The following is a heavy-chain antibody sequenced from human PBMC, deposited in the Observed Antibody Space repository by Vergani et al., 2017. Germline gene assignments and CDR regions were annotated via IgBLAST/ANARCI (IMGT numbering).Heavy chain of an antibody. D-gene: IGHD6-19*01. CDR1: GGTFSSNS. CDR2: INPNSGGT. Sequence: QGQLAQSGAEVKKPGSSVKVSCKASGGTFSSNSISWVRQAPGQGLEWMGRINPNSGGTNYAQKFQGRVTMTRDTSISTAYMELSRLRSDDTAVYYCARGQWLPTLSFDYWGQGTLVTVSS. V-gene: IGHV1-2*02. CDR3: ARGQWLPTLSFDY. J-gene: IGHJ4*02.